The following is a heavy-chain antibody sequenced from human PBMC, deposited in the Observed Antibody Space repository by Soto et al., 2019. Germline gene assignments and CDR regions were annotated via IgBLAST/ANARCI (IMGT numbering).Heavy chain of an antibody. CDR1: GYTFTSYG. J-gene: IGHJ3*02. D-gene: IGHD6-19*01. Sequence: ASVKVSCKASGYTFTSYGISWVRQAPGQGLEWMGWISAYNGNTNYAQKLQGRVTMTTDTSTSTAYMELRSLRSDDTAVYYCARSLALAGEPDFDIWGQGTMVTVSS. CDR2: ISAYNGNT. V-gene: IGHV1-18*01. CDR3: ARSLALAGEPDFDI.